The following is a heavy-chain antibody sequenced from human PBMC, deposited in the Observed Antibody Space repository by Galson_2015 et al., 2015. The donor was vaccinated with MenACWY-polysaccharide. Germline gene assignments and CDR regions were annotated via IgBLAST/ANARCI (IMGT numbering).Heavy chain of an antibody. J-gene: IGHJ4*02. CDR2: IIATAVMV. Sequence: AVKVGGKAAGGSVSDHAFGWGRQAPGQGHEQMGRIIATAVMVTIAQKLHGRGTVTADRSTSTAELELSSLTSEDTAVYYCARVDCTGSTCYFAHWGQGTLVTVSS. CDR1: GGSVSDHA. D-gene: IGHD2-8*02. V-gene: IGHV1-69*04. CDR3: ARVDCTGSTCYFAH.